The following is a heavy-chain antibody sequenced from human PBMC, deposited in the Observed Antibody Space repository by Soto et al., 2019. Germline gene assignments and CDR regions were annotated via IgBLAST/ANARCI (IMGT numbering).Heavy chain of an antibody. Sequence: ASVKVSCKASGYTFTGYYMHWVRQAPGQGLEWMGWINPNSGGTNYAQKFQGWVTMTRDTSISTAYMELSRLRSDDTAVYYCARGIAAARYCISTSCYLTNTPYYYYVMDVWGQGTKVTGSS. J-gene: IGHJ6*02. CDR2: INPNSGGT. V-gene: IGHV1-2*04. CDR3: ARGIAAARYCISTSCYLTNTPYYYYVMDV. D-gene: IGHD2-2*01. CDR1: GYTFTGYY.